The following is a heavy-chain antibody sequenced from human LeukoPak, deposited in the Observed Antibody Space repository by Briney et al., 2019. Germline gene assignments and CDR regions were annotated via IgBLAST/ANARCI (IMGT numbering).Heavy chain of an antibody. CDR1: GYTFTSYY. J-gene: IGHJ4*02. D-gene: IGHD5-24*01. V-gene: IGHV1-46*01. CDR2: INPSGGST. CDR3: ARIRDGYTIFDY. Sequence: ASVTVSCKASGYTFTSYYIHWVRQAPGQGLDGMGIINPSGGSTSYAQKFQGRVTMTRDTSTSTVYMELSSLRSEDTAVYYCARIRDGYTIFDYWGQGTLVTVSS.